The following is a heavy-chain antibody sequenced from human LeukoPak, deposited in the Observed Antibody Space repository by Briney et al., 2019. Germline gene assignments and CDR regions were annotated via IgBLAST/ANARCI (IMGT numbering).Heavy chain of an antibody. CDR1: GFTFSGYA. Sequence: GGSLRLSCAASGFTFSGYAMSWVRQAPGKGLEWVSLITGSGATTYYADSVRGRFTVSRDNSKNTLYLQMNSLRAEDTAVYFCAKGDCGGTCLLIDNWGQGTLVTASS. CDR3: AKGDCGGTCLLIDN. V-gene: IGHV3-23*01. CDR2: ITGSGATT. D-gene: IGHD2-15*01. J-gene: IGHJ4*02.